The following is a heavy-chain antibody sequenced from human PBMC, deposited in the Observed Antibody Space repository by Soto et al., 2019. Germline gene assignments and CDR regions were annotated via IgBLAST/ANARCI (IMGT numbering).Heavy chain of an antibody. Sequence: QVQLQESGPGLVKPSQTLSLTCTVSGGSISSGDYYWSWIRQPPGKGLEWIGYIYYSGSTYYNPSLKRRVTISVDTAKNQFSLKLSSVTAADTAVYYCARGYGYYYDSSGSYYGMDVWGQGTTVTVSS. CDR1: GGSISSGDYY. CDR3: ARGYGYYYDSSGSYYGMDV. D-gene: IGHD3-22*01. CDR2: IYYSGST. J-gene: IGHJ6*02. V-gene: IGHV4-30-4*01.